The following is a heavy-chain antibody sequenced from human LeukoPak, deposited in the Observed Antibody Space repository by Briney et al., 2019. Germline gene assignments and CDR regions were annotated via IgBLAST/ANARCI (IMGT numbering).Heavy chain of an antibody. CDR3: ARSITMVRGVIKYYYMDV. V-gene: IGHV1-8*01. Sequence: ASVKVSCKASGYTFTSYDINWVRQATGQGLVWMRWMNPNSGNTGYAQKFQGRVTMTRDTSISTAYMELSRLRSDDTAVYYCARSITMVRGVIKYYYMDVWGKGTTVTISS. J-gene: IGHJ6*03. CDR1: GYTFTSYD. CDR2: MNPNSGNT. D-gene: IGHD3-10*01.